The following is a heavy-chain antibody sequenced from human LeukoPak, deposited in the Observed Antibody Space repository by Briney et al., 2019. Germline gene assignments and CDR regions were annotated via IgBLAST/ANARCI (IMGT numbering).Heavy chain of an antibody. CDR3: AMGATYDILTGSSTGFDP. V-gene: IGHV5-51*01. D-gene: IGHD3-9*01. CDR2: IYPGDSDT. J-gene: IGHJ5*02. Sequence: HGESLKISCKGSGYSFTSYWIGWVRQMPGKGLEWMGIIYPGDSDTRYSPSFQGQVTISADKSISTAYLQWSSLKASDTAMYYCAMGATYDILTGSSTGFDPWGQGTLVTVSS. CDR1: GYSFTSYW.